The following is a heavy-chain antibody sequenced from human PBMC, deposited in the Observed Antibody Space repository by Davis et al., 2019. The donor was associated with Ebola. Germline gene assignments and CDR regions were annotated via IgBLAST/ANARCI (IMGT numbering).Heavy chain of an antibody. CDR2: IIPIFGTA. CDR3: ARGTYYYGSGSYGRFDY. V-gene: IGHV1-69*06. CDR1: GGTFSSYA. J-gene: IGHJ4*02. Sequence: AASVKVSCKASGGTFSSYAISWVRQAPGQGLEWMGGIIPIFGTANYAQKFQGRVTITADKSTSTAYMELSSLRSEDTAVYYCARGTYYYGSGSYGRFDYWGQGTLVTVSS. D-gene: IGHD3-10*01.